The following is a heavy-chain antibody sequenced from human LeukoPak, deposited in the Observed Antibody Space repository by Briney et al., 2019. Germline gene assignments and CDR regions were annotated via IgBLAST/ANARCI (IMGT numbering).Heavy chain of an antibody. J-gene: IGHJ4*02. Sequence: SETLPLTCTVSGGSISSGNYYWGWIRQPPGKGLEWIGSIYYSGSTYYNPSLMSRVTISVDTSKNQFSLNLSSVTAADTAVYYCVRSADIWFGEGNFDYWGQGTLVTVSS. CDR3: VRSADIWFGEGNFDY. V-gene: IGHV4-39*07. CDR2: IYYSGST. CDR1: GGSISSGNYY. D-gene: IGHD3-10*01.